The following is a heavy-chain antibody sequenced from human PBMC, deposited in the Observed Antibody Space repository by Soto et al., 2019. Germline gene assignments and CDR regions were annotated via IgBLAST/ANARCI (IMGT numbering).Heavy chain of an antibody. V-gene: IGHV3-30*18. CDR2: ISYDGSNK. J-gene: IGHJ4*02. Sequence: PGGSLRLSCAASGFTFSSYGMHWVRQAPGKGLEWVAVISYDGSNKYYADSVKGRFTISRDNSKNTLYLQMNSLRAEDTAVYYCAKDGYHDYSNKYFDYWGQGTLVTVSS. D-gene: IGHD4-4*01. CDR3: AKDGYHDYSNKYFDY. CDR1: GFTFSSYG.